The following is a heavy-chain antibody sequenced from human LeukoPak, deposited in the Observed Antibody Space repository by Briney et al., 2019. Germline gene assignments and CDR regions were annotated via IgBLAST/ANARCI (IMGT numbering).Heavy chain of an antibody. J-gene: IGHJ4*02. V-gene: IGHV4-39*01. D-gene: IGHD6-19*01. CDR2: IYYTGST. CDR3: VKSGGYGLIDY. CDR1: GASISGSGYY. Sequence: SETLSLTCAVSGASISGSGYYLGWIRQPPGKGLEWIGNIYYTGSTYYNASLQSRVTISIDMSKNQFSLRLSSVTAADAAMYYCVKSGGYGLIDYWGQGTLVTVSS.